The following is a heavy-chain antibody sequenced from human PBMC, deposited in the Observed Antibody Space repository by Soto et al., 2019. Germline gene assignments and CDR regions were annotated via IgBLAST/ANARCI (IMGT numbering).Heavy chain of an antibody. CDR1: GFTFSSYG. CDR3: ARQPSPRSIPTFFDY. V-gene: IGHV3-33*01. D-gene: IGHD2-2*02. CDR2: IWYDGSNK. J-gene: IGHJ4*01. Sequence: GGSLRLSCAASGFTFSSYGMHWVRQAPGKGLEWVAVIWYDGSNKYYADSVKGRFTISRDNSKNTLYLQMNSLRAEDTAVYYSARQPSPRSIPTFFDYSGNGTLGTVS.